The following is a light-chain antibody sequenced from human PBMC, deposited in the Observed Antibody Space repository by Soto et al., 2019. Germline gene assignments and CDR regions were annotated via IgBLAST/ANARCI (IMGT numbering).Light chain of an antibody. J-gene: IGKJ5*01. CDR2: DAS. V-gene: IGKV1-5*01. CDR1: QSISSW. Sequence: DIQMTQSPSTLSASVVDRVTVTCLASQSISSWLAWYQQKPGKAPKVLIYDASSLESGVPSRFTGSGSGTEFTLTISSLQPDDFAIYYCQQYSSYSPYTFGQGTRLEIK. CDR3: QQYSSYSPYT.